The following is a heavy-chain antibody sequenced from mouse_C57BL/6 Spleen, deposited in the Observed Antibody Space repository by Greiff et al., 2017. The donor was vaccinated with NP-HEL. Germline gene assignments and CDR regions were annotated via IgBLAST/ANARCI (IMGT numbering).Heavy chain of an antibody. Sequence: DVQLQESGPGLVKPSQSLSLTCSVTGYSITSGYYWNWIRQFPGNKLEWMGYISYDGSNNYNPSLKNRISITRDTSKNQFFLKLNSVTTEETATYYCARGGELGLYFDYWGQGTTLTVSS. J-gene: IGHJ2*01. V-gene: IGHV3-6*01. CDR2: ISYDGSN. D-gene: IGHD4-1*01. CDR3: ARGGELGLYFDY. CDR1: GYSITSGYY.